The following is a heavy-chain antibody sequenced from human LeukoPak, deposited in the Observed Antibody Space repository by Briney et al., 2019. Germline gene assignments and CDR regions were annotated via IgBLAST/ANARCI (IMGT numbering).Heavy chain of an antibody. J-gene: IGHJ6*03. CDR1: GGSISSSSYY. CDR2: IYYSGST. Sequence: PSETLSLTCAVSGGSISSSSYYWSWIRQPPGKGLEWIGYIYYSGSTNYNPSLKSRVTISVDTSKSQFSLKLSSVTAADTAVYYCARGVGSSGYYPGARDYYYMNVWGKGTTVTVSS. D-gene: IGHD3-22*01. V-gene: IGHV4-61*01. CDR3: ARGVGSSGYYPGARDYYYMNV.